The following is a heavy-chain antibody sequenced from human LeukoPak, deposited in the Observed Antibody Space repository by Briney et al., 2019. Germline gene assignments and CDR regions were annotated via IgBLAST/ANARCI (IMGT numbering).Heavy chain of an antibody. CDR1: GFNFDDYA. J-gene: IGHJ4*02. D-gene: IGHD3-10*01. CDR3: AKDMAAYYYASGNIDY. CDR2: ISWDGGST. V-gene: IGHV3-43D*03. Sequence: PGGSPRLSCAASGFNFDDYAMHWVRQAPGKGLEWVSLISWDGGSTYYADSVKGRFTISRDNSKNSLYLQMNSLRAEDTALYYCAKDMAAYYYASGNIDYWGQGTLVTVSS.